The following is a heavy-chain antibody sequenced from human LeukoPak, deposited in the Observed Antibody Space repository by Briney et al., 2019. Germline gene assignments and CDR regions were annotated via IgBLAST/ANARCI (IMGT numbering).Heavy chain of an antibody. V-gene: IGHV3-30*03. CDR3: ARGGRDDSSGYYYYYFDY. J-gene: IGHJ4*02. CDR1: GFTFSSYG. Sequence: GGSLRLSCAASGFTFSSYGMHWVRQAPGKGLEWVAVISYDGSNEYYADSVKGRFTISRDNSKNTLYLQMNSLSTEDTAVYYCARGGRDDSSGYYYYYFDYWGQGTLVTVSS. CDR2: ISYDGSNE. D-gene: IGHD3-22*01.